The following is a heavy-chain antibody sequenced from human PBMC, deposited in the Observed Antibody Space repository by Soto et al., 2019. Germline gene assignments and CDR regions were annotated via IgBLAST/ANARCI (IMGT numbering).Heavy chain of an antibody. Sequence: QVQLVESGGGVVQPGRSLRLSCAASGFTFSSYGMHWVRQAPGKGLEWVAVISYDGSNKYYADSVKGRFTISRDNSKNTLDLQMNSLRAEDRAVCYCAKSGTVEYCGNGRLDRWGQGTLVTGSS. CDR1: GFTFSSYG. CDR2: ISYDGSNK. CDR3: AKSGTVEYCGNGRLDR. J-gene: IGHJ5*02. D-gene: IGHD2-21*01. V-gene: IGHV3-30*18.